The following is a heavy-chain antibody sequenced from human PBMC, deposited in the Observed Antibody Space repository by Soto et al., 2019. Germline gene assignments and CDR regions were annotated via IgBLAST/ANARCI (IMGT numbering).Heavy chain of an antibody. CDR1: GGSFSGYQ. CDR2: INDSGNI. CDR3: ARGLILCFGELSRRGGYYYYMDV. D-gene: IGHD3-10*01. J-gene: IGHJ6*03. V-gene: IGHV4-34*01. Sequence: QVQLQQWGAGLLKPSETLSLTCAVYGGSFSGYQWTWIRQTPGKGLEWIGEINDSGNINYNPSLKSRVTIFLDTPKKQISLKLSSVTAADTAVYYCARGLILCFGELSRRGGYYYYMDVWGVGTTVIVSS.